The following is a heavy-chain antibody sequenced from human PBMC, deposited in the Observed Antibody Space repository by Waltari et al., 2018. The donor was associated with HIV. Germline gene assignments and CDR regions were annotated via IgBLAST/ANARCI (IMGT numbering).Heavy chain of an antibody. V-gene: IGHV1-8*01. CDR3: ARVYYDSSGYYGAAGY. D-gene: IGHD3-22*01. CDR1: GYTFTSYD. J-gene: IGHJ4*02. CDR2: MNPNSGNT. Sequence: QVQLVQSGAEVKKPGASVKVSCKASGYTFTSYDIHWVRQATGQGLEGMGWMNPNSGNTGYAQKFQGRVTMTRNTSISTAFMEVSSLRSEDTAVYYCARVYYDSSGYYGAAGYWGQGTLVTVSS.